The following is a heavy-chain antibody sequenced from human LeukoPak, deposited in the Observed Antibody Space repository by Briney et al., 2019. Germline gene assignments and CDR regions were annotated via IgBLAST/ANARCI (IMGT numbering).Heavy chain of an antibody. J-gene: IGHJ4*02. V-gene: IGHV1-69*04. Sequence: GASVKVSCKASGGTFGSYAISWVRQAPGQGLEWMGRIIPILGIANYAQKFQGRVTITADKSTSTAYMELSSLRSEDTAVYYCGRDSSSSGFVATVIAPFDYWGQGTLVTVSS. CDR2: IIPILGIA. CDR1: GGTFGSYA. D-gene: IGHD6-6*01. CDR3: GRDSSSSGFVATVIAPFDY.